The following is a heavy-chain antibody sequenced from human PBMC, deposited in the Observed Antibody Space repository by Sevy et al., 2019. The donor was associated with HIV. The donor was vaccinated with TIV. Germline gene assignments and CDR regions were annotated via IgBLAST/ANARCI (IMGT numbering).Heavy chain of an antibody. D-gene: IGHD1-1*01. CDR2: IHYSGKT. CDR3: ARHGSQRDNPLDL. Sequence: SETLSLTCAVSGGSLSGYFWSWIRQPPGKGLEFIGWIHYSGKTNYNPSVSSRVSMSIDTSRNQFSLILLSLTAAETAVYFCARHGSQRDNPLDLGGHGTLVTVSS. J-gene: IGHJ4*01. CDR1: GGSLSGYF. V-gene: IGHV4-59*08.